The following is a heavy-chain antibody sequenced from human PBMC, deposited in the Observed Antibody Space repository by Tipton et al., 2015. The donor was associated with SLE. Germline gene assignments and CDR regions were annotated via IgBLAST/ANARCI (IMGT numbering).Heavy chain of an antibody. J-gene: IGHJ4*01. D-gene: IGHD3-10*01. Sequence: GLVKPSETLSLTCTVSGGSISSHYWSWIRQPPGKTLEWIGYIYSGGSTNYNPSLKSRVTISVDTSNNQLSLKLTSVTAADTAVYYCARGAKERITLVRVRPYYFDYWGQGSLVTVSS. CDR1: GGSISSHY. CDR3: ARGAKERITLVRVRPYYFDY. CDR2: IYSGGST. V-gene: IGHV4-59*11.